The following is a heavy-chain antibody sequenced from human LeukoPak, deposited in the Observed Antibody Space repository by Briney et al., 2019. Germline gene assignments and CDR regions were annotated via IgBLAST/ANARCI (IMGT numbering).Heavy chain of an antibody. J-gene: IGHJ5*02. V-gene: IGHV3-48*01. CDR1: GFTFSSYS. CDR3: ARGSHQRVGTNWFDP. D-gene: IGHD1-26*01. Sequence: GGSLRLSCAASGFTFSSYSMNWVRQAPGKGLEWVSYISSSSSTIYYADSVKGRFTISRDNAKNSLYLQMNSLRAEDTAVYYCARGSHQRVGTNWFDPWGQGTLVTVSS. CDR2: ISSSSSTI.